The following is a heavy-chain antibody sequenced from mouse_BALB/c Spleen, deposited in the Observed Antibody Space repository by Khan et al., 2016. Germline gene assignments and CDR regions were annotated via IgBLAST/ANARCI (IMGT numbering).Heavy chain of an antibody. J-gene: IGHJ3*01. V-gene: IGHV1-80*01. CDR2: ILPGDGDT. D-gene: IGHD2-12*01. CDR3: ARVTPFDN. Sequence: QVQLQQSGAELVRPGSSVTISCKASGFAFSSDWTYWVKQRLGQGLVWIGQILPGDGDTNYNGKFKGKATLTADKSYTQAYLQLSSLTTEDSAVYICARVTPFDNWGQGTLVTVSA. CDR1: GFAFSSDW.